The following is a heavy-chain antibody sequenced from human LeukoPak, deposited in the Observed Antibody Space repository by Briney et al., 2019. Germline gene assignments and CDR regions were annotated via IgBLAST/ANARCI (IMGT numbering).Heavy chain of an antibody. Sequence: PSETLSLTCAVSGYSITSGYYWGWIRQPPGKGLEWIGSIYHSGSTYYNPSLKSRVTISVDTSKNQFSLRLSSVTAADTAVYNCARKNWDYWYFELWGRGTLVIVS. CDR1: GYSITSGYY. V-gene: IGHV4-38-2*01. J-gene: IGHJ2*01. CDR2: IYHSGST. D-gene: IGHD7-27*01. CDR3: ARKNWDYWYFEL.